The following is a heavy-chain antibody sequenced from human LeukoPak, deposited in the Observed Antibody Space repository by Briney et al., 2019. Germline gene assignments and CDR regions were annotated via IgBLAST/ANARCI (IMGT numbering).Heavy chain of an antibody. CDR3: ARDQSSSGWYAFDI. D-gene: IGHD6-19*01. CDR2: TNNDGSYT. V-gene: IGHV3-74*01. Sequence: GGSLRLSCVASRFTLSSYWMNWVRQAPGKGLVWVARTNNDGSYTDYADSVKGRFIISRDNAKNTLYLQMNSLRAEDTAVYYCARDQSSSGWYAFDIWGQGTMVTVSS. CDR1: RFTLSSYW. J-gene: IGHJ3*02.